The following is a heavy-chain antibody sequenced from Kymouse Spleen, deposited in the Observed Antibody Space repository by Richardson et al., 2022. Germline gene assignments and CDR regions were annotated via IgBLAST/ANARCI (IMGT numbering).Heavy chain of an antibody. D-gene: IGHD3-3*01. CDR3: TFLEEGYYYYGMDV. CDR2: IRSKANSYAT. J-gene: IGHJ6*02. V-gene: IGHV3-73*02. Sequence: EVQLVESGGGLVQPGGSLKLSCAASGFTFSGSAMHWVRQASGKGLEWVGRIRSKANSYATAYAASVKGRFTISRDDSKNTAYLQMNSLKTEDTAVYYCTFLEEGYYYYGMDVWGQGTTVTVSS. CDR1: GFTFSGSA.